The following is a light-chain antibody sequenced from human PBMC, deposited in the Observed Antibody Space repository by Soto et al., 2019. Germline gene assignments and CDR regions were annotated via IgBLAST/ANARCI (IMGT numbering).Light chain of an antibody. CDR2: AAS. J-gene: IGKJ5*01. V-gene: IGKV1-27*01. CDR1: QGISNF. CDR3: QNYDRAPIT. Sequence: DIQMTQSPSSLSASVGDRVSITCRASQGISNFLAWYQQKPGKVPKVLIYAASTLQQGVPSRFSGSGSGADFTLTINSLQPDDIAIYYCQNYDRAPITFGPGTRLEIK.